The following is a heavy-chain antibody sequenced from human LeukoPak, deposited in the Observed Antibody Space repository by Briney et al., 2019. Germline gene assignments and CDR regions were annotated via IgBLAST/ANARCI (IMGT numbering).Heavy chain of an antibody. CDR3: AGVNPFYYDILTGYPYYFDY. D-gene: IGHD3-9*01. V-gene: IGHV1-69*13. Sequence: SVKVSCKASGYTFTSYDINWVRQAPGQGLEWMGGIIPIFGTANYAQKFQGRVTITADESTSTAYMELSSLRSEDTAVYYCAGVNPFYYDILTGYPYYFDYWGQGTLVTVSS. CDR1: GYTFTSYD. CDR2: IIPIFGTA. J-gene: IGHJ4*02.